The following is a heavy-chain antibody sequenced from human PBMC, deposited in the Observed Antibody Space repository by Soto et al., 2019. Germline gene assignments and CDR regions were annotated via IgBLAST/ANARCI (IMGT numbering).Heavy chain of an antibody. V-gene: IGHV4-61*01. D-gene: IGHD4-4*01. J-gene: IGHJ4*02. CDR1: GGSVSRDSNF. CDR3: ARGYSHYAH. Sequence: SETLSLTCTGSGGSVSRDSNFWSWIRQPPGKGLEWIGYIYYSGPSRYNPSLESRVTISIDSSKNQVSLTLTSVTAADTAVYYCARGYSHYAHWGPGTLVTVSS. CDR2: IYYSGPS.